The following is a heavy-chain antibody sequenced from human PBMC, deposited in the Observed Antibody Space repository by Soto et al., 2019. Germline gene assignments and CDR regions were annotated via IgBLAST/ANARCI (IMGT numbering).Heavy chain of an antibody. D-gene: IGHD6-19*01. Sequence: QVHLVESGGGVVQPGGSLSLSCAASGFTFTSHGMHWVRHAPGKGLDWVAAISSTGSNKNYADSVKGRFTISRSDYTNTLYLEMKSLRVEDTAIYYCAKVSASTSGWYGSGWGTFDSWGQGTLVTVSS. V-gene: IGHV3-30*18. J-gene: IGHJ4*02. CDR1: GFTFTSHG. CDR2: ISSTGSNK. CDR3: AKVSASTSGWYGSGWGTFDS.